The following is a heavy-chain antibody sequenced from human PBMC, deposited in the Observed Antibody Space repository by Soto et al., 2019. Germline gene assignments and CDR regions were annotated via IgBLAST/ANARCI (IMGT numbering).Heavy chain of an antibody. CDR1: GFSLSTSGVG. CDR2: IYWDDDK. J-gene: IGHJ5*02. CDR3: AHSLIGYYYDSSGSNWFDP. Sequence: QITLKESGTTLVKPTQTLTLTCTFSGFSLSTSGVGVGWIRQPPGKALEWLALIYWDDDKRYSPSLKSRLTITNDTSKNQVVLTMTNMDHVDTATYYCAHSLIGYYYDSSGSNWFDPWGQGTLVTVSS. V-gene: IGHV2-5*02. D-gene: IGHD3-22*01.